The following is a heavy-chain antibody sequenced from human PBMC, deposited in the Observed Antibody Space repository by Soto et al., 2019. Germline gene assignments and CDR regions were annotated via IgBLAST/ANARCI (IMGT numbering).Heavy chain of an antibody. V-gene: IGHV3-23*01. CDR1: GFTFSSYA. J-gene: IGHJ6*02. CDR2: ISGSGGST. CDR3: AKGLRRSLKYSGSYYGYGMDV. D-gene: IGHD1-26*01. Sequence: PGGSLRLSCAASGFTFSSYAMSWVRQAPGKGLEWVSAISGSGGSTYYADSVKGRFTISRDNSKNTLYLQMNSLRAEDTAVYYCAKGLRRSLKYSGSYYGYGMDVWGQGTTVTVSS.